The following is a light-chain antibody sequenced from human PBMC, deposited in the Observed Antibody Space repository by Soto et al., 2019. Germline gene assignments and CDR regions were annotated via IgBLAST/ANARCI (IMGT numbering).Light chain of an antibody. CDR1: SSDIGSYNL. V-gene: IGLV2-23*02. CDR2: EVS. J-gene: IGLJ1*01. Sequence: QSALTQPASVSGSPRQSITISCTVTSSDIGSYNLVSWYQKHPDKAPKLIIYEVSELPSGVSNRFSGSKFGNTASLTISGLRAEDEADYYCCSHAGRRTFVFGTGTKDTV. CDR3: CSHAGRRTFV.